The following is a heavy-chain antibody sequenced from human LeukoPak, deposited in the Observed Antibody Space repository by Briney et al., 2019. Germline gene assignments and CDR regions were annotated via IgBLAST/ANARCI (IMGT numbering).Heavy chain of an antibody. J-gene: IGHJ4*02. CDR2: ISGSGAGT. CDR1: GFTFSHYG. D-gene: IGHD3-10*01. CDR3: AKSSDYGWKFYFDY. Sequence: GGSLRLSCAVSGFTFSHYGMSWVCQAPGKGLEWVSGISGSGAGTYYADSVGGRFTISRDNSKNTLYLQMNSLRAEDTAVYYCAKSSDYGWKFYFDYWGQGTLVTVSS. V-gene: IGHV3-23*01.